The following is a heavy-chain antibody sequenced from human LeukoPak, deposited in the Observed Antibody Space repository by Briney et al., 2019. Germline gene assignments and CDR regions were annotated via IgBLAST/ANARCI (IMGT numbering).Heavy chain of an antibody. CDR2: INPNSGGT. V-gene: IGHV1-2*02. CDR3: ARCYGLLWFGELPLDY. CDR1: GYTFTGYY. J-gene: IGHJ4*02. D-gene: IGHD3-10*01. Sequence: ASVKVSCKASGYTFTGYYMHWVRQAPGQGLEWMGWINPNSGGTNYAQKFQGRVTMTRDTSISTAYMELSRLRSDDTAVCYCARCYGLLWFGELPLDYWGQGTLVTVSS.